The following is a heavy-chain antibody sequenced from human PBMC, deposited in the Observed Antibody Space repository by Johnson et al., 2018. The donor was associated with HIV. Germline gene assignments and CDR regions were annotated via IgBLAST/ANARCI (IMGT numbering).Heavy chain of an antibody. D-gene: IGHD4-23*01. CDR3: AKVSGGRSMTTVVTLDDAFDI. Sequence: VQLVESGGGLVKPGGSLRLSCAAAGLTFSNAWMSWVPQAPGKGLEWVGRLKIKTDGGTTEYAAPVKGRFTISRDDSKNTLYLQMNSLRAEDTAVYYCAKVSGGRSMTTVVTLDDAFDIWGQGTMVTVSS. V-gene: IGHV3-15*01. J-gene: IGHJ3*02. CDR1: GLTFSNAW. CDR2: LKIKTDGGTT.